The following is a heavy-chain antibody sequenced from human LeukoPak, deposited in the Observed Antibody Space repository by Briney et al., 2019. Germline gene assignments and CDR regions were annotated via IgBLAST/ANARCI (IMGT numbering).Heavy chain of an antibody. Sequence: GASVKVSCKASGGTFSSYAISWVRQAPGQGLEWMGGIIPIFGTANYAQKFQGRVTITADESTSTAYMELSSLRSEDTAVYYCARLGEYYYDSSGYSFDYWGQGTLVTVSS. V-gene: IGHV1-69*13. CDR2: IIPIFGTA. J-gene: IGHJ4*02. CDR3: ARLGEYYYDSSGYSFDY. CDR1: GGTFSSYA. D-gene: IGHD3-22*01.